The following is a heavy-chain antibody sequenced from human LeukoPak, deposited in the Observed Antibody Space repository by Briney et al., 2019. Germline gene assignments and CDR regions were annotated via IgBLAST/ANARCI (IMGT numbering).Heavy chain of an antibody. Sequence: GGSLRLSCAASGFTFSSYSMNWVRQAPGKGLEWVSSISSSSNYIYYADSVKGRFTISRDNTKNSLYLQMNSLRAEDTAVYYCASSLVAGYYYYNYYYMDVWGKGTTVTVSS. CDR1: GFTFSSYS. CDR2: ISSSSNYI. CDR3: ASSLVAGYYYYNYYYMDV. D-gene: IGHD5-18*01. J-gene: IGHJ6*03. V-gene: IGHV3-21*01.